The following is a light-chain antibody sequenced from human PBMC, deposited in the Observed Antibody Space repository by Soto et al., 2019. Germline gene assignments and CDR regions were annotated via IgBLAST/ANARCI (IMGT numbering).Light chain of an antibody. J-gene: IGKJ2*01. V-gene: IGKV1-5*01. CDR2: DAS. CDR1: QSIDNW. CDR3: QHYNGYPYT. Sequence: DIQMTQSPSSLSASIGDRVTMTCRASQSIDNWLAWYQQKPGKAPQLLIYDASRVKTGVPSRFTASGSGTEFTLTINTLQADDSATYFCQHYNGYPYTFGPGTKVDIK.